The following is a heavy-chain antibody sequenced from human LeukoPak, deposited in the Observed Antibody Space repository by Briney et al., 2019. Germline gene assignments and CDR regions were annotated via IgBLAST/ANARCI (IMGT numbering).Heavy chain of an antibody. CDR3: AKDLSTVGGPKPLYYGMDV. CDR1: GFTFSSYA. CDR2: ISGSGGST. Sequence: PGGSLRLSCAASGFTFSSYAMSWVRQAPGKGLEWVSAISGSGGSTYYADSVKGRFTISRDNSKNTLYLQMNSLRAEDTAVYYCAKDLSTVGGPKPLYYGMDVWGQGTTVTVSS. V-gene: IGHV3-23*01. J-gene: IGHJ6*02. D-gene: IGHD4-23*01.